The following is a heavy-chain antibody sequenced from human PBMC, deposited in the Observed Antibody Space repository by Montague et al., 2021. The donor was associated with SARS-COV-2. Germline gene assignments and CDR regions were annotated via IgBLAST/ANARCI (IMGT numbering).Heavy chain of an antibody. CDR2: VHYTGST. Sequence: SETLSLTCEVSGGSISSYYWSWIRQSPGKGLEWIGYVHYTGSTKYNPSLKTRVTLSLDTPKNHCPLKLRSVTAADTAVYYCARAQNTCFIANCVNYFEVWGLGALVTVSS. J-gene: IGHJ4*02. D-gene: IGHD1-1*01. V-gene: IGHV4-59*01. CDR1: GGSISSYY. CDR3: ARAQNTCFIANCVNYFEV.